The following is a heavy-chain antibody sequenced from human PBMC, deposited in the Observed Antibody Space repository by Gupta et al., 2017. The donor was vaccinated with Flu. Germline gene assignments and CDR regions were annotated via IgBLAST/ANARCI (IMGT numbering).Heavy chain of an antibody. CDR3: ARGASYSGYDYLDY. Sequence: QVQLVESGGGVVQPGRALRLSCAASGFNFSRYGMHLVRQAPGKGLEWVAVIWYDGSNKYYADSVKGRFTISRDNSKNTLYLQMNSLRAEDTAVYYCARGASYSGYDYLDYWGQGTLVTVAS. CDR2: IWYDGSNK. J-gene: IGHJ4*02. D-gene: IGHD5-12*01. CDR1: GFNFSRYG. V-gene: IGHV3-33*01.